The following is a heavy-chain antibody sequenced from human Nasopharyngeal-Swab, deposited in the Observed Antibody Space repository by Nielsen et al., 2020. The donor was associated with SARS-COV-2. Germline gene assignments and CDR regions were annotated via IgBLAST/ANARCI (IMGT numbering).Heavy chain of an antibody. J-gene: IGHJ6*02. V-gene: IGHV3-74*01. CDR2: INSDGSST. CDR1: GFTFSSYW. D-gene: IGHD2-15*01. CDR3: ARDYCSGGSCYRWHYYGMDV. Sequence: GGSLRLSCAASGFTFSSYWMHWVRQAPGKGLVWVSRINSDGSSTSYADSVKGRFTISRDNAKNTLYLQMNSLRAEDTAVYYCARDYCSGGSCYRWHYYGMDVWGQGTTVTVSS.